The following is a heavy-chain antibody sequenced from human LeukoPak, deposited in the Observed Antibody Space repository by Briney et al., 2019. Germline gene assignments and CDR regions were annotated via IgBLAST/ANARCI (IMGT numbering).Heavy chain of an antibody. CDR1: GFPFSSFS. D-gene: IGHD1-1*01. J-gene: IGHJ4*02. CDR3: ATLNFCNSLLFDS. V-gene: IGHV3-48*01. CDR2: ISSSSSTI. Sequence: GGSLRLSCAVSGFPFSSFSMNWVRQAPGKGLEWVSYISSSSSTIYYADSVKGRFTISRDNAKNSLYLQMNSLRAEDTAVYYCATLNFCNSLLFDSWGQGTLVTVSS.